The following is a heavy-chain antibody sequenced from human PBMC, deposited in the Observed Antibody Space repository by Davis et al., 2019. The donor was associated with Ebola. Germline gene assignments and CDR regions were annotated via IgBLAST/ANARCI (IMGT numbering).Heavy chain of an antibody. CDR3: ARSWVVDTAMLRHDPNAFDI. CDR2: IYYSGST. Sequence: SETLSLTCTVSGGSISSYYWSWIRQPPGKGLEWFGYIYYSGSTNYNPSLKSRVTISVDTSKNQFSLQLNSVTPEDTAVYYCARSWVVDTAMLRHDPNAFDIWGQGTMVTVSS. CDR1: GGSISSYY. V-gene: IGHV4-59*12. D-gene: IGHD5-18*01. J-gene: IGHJ3*02.